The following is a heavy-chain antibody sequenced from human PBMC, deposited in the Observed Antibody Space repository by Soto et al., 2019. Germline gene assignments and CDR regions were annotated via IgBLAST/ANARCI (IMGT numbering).Heavy chain of an antibody. Sequence: EVQLVESGGGLVQPGGSVRLSCAASGFTFSSYWMHWVRQAPGKGLMWVSRIHNDGSTTRYADSVKGRFTISRDNAKNTLYLQMSSLRVEDTAVYYCARDNWNSDWGQGTLVTVSS. V-gene: IGHV3-74*01. CDR3: ARDNWNSD. CDR1: GFTFSSYW. CDR2: IHNDGSTT. J-gene: IGHJ4*01. D-gene: IGHD1-7*01.